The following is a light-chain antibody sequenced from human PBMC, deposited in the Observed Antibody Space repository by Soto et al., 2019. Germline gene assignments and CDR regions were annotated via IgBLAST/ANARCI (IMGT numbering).Light chain of an antibody. CDR3: QQYGSSPWT. CDR1: QSVSSSY. CDR2: GAS. J-gene: IGKJ1*01. V-gene: IGKV3-20*01. Sequence: EIVLTQSPGTLSLSPGERATLSCRASQSVSSSYLAWYQQKPGQAPRLLIYGASSRATGIPDRFSGSGSGTDFTLTISRREPEDFAVYYCQQYGSSPWTFGQGTKVYIK.